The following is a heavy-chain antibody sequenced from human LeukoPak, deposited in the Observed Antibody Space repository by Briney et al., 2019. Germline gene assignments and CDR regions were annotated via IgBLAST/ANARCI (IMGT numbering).Heavy chain of an antibody. CDR2: ISSSSGYI. CDR1: GFTFSSYS. Sequence: GGSLRPSCAASGFTFSSYSMNWVRQAPGKGLEWVSSISSSSGYIYYADSVKGRFTISRDNSKNTLYLQMNSLRAEDTAVYYCAKDFAVWRWLQSEYYFDYWGQGTLVTVSS. D-gene: IGHD5-24*01. V-gene: IGHV3-21*01. J-gene: IGHJ4*02. CDR3: AKDFAVWRWLQSEYYFDY.